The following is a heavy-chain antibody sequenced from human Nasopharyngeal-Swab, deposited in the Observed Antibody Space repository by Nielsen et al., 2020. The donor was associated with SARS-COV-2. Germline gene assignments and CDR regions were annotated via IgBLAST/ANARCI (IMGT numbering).Heavy chain of an antibody. D-gene: IGHD4-17*01. Sequence: VHQAPGKGLEWVAFIAHDASNEYYGDSVKGRFSISRDSSKNTLYLQMDSLRGEDTAVYYCARDAPAHYGAFYWGRGTLVTVSS. CDR2: IAHDASNE. V-gene: IGHV3-30*03. J-gene: IGHJ4*02. CDR3: ARDAPAHYGAFY.